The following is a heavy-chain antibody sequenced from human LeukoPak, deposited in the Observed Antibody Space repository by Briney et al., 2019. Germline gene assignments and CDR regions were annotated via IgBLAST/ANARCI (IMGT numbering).Heavy chain of an antibody. V-gene: IGHV3-23*01. J-gene: IGHJ4*02. Sequence: GGSLRLSCAASGFTFSSYVMSWVRQAPGKGLEWVSAIRGSGGSTYYADSVKGRFTISRDNSKNTLYLQMNSLRAEDTAVYYCAKPPSPSGGWHFDYWGQGTLVTVSS. CDR3: AKPPSPSGGWHFDY. CDR2: IRGSGGST. CDR1: GFTFSSYV. D-gene: IGHD6-19*01.